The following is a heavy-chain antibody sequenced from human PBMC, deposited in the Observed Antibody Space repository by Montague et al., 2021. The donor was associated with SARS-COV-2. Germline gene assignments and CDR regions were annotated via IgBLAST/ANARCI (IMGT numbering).Heavy chain of an antibody. J-gene: IGHJ4*02. D-gene: IGHD6-19*01. Sequence: SETLSLTCTVSGGSISTGPYFWGWIRQPPGKGLEWIGGIYYSGSTYYNPSLKSRVAISIDTSENQFSLKLSSVTAADTAVYYCARGNRIAVAGTDFDYWGQGTLVTVSS. V-gene: IGHV4-39*07. CDR2: IYYSGST. CDR1: GGSISTGPYF. CDR3: ARGNRIAVAGTDFDY.